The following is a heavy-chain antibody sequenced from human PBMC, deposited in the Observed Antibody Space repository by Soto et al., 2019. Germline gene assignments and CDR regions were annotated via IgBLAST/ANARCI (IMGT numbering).Heavy chain of an antibody. CDR3: ARGGELAVRGAGAFDI. CDR1: GGTFSSYA. D-gene: IGHD3-10*01. V-gene: IGHV1-69*01. J-gene: IGHJ3*02. Sequence: QVQLVQSGAEVKKPGSSVKVSCKASGGTFSSYAISWVRQAPGQGLEWMGGIIPIFGTANYAQKFQGRVTITADESTSTAYMELSGLRSEDTAMYYCARGGELAVRGAGAFDIWGQGTMVTVSS. CDR2: IIPIFGTA.